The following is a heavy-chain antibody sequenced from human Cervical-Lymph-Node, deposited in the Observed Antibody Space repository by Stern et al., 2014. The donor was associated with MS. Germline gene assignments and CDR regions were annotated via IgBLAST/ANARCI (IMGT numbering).Heavy chain of an antibody. J-gene: IGHJ4*02. CDR1: GGSVSSDAYY. CDR3: GKQVRE. V-gene: IGHV4-61*08. CDR2: IYHSGSS. Sequence: VHLVESGPGLVKPSETLSLTCTVSGGSVSSDAYYWSWIRQSPGKGLEWIGYIYHSGSSSYNPSLKSRVTMSVDTSKNQFSLRLTSVTAADTAVYYCGKQVREWGRGTLVTVSS.